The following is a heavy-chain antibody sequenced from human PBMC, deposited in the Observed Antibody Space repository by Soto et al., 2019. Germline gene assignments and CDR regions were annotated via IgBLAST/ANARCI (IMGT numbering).Heavy chain of an antibody. CDR2: INHSGST. J-gene: IGHJ6*02. CDR3: ARGGPLYGQNYYYYYGMDV. Sequence: ETLSLTCGVYGGSFSGYYWSWIRQPPGKGLEWIGEINHSGSTNDNPSLKSRVTISVDTSKNQFSLKLSSVTAADTAVYYCARGGPLYGQNYYYYYGMDVWGQGTTVTVSS. D-gene: IGHD3-10*01. V-gene: IGHV4-34*01. CDR1: GGSFSGYY.